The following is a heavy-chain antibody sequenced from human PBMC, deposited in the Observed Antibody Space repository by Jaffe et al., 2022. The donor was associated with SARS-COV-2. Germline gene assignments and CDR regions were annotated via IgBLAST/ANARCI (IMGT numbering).Heavy chain of an antibody. J-gene: IGHJ4*02. V-gene: IGHV4-39*01. CDR1: GGSISSSNYY. CDR3: ARHGFSTAARYFDY. CDR2: IYYTGNT. Sequence: QLQLQESGPGLVKSSETLSLTCTVSGGSISSSNYYWGWIRQPPGKGLEWIGTIYYTGNTYYNPSLKSRVTISVDTPRNQFSLRLNSVTAADTALYYCARHGFSTAARYFDYWGQGSLVTVSS. D-gene: IGHD3-3*01.